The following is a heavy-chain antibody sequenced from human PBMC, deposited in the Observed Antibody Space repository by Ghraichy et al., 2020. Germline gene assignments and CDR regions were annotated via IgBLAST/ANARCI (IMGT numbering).Heavy chain of an antibody. D-gene: IGHD3-22*01. CDR3: AKERDTSGYYSFRGDYYGMDV. CDR1: GFTFSNFA. CDR2: ISGGGGST. J-gene: IGHJ6*02. V-gene: IGHV3-23*01. Sequence: GGSLRLSCAASGFTFSNFALNWVRQAPGKGLQWVSGISGGGGSTDYADSVKGRFTISRDNSKNTLYLQMNSLKPEDTAVFYCAKERDTSGYYSFRGDYYGMDVWGQGTTVTVSS.